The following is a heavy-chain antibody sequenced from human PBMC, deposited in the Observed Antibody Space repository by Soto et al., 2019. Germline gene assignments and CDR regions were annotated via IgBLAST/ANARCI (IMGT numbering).Heavy chain of an antibody. V-gene: IGHV2-5*02. Sequence: QITLKESGPPLVNPTQPLTLTCTFSGFSFTTYGVGVGWIRQAPGKAPEWLALIYWDDQKTFRSSLESRLTITKDTSKDQVVLTITTMDPVDTATYYCTKKGQYHDSSACGRDCYMDVWGKGTTVTVSS. CDR1: GFSFTTYGVG. CDR2: IYWDDQK. CDR3: TKKGQYHDSSACGRDCYMDV. J-gene: IGHJ6*04. D-gene: IGHD2-2*01.